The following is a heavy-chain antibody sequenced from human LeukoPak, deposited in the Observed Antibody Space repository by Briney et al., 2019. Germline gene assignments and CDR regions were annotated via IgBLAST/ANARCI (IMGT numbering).Heavy chain of an antibody. V-gene: IGHV3-7*01. CDR1: GFTFSSYW. Sequence: PGGALRLSCAASGFTFSSYWMSWVRQAPGKGLEWVANIKQDGSEKYYVDSVKGRFTISRDNAKNSLYLQMNSLRAEDTAVYYCARVYCTNGVCGAFDYWGQGTLVTVSS. CDR3: ARVYCTNGVCGAFDY. CDR2: IKQDGSEK. J-gene: IGHJ4*02. D-gene: IGHD2-8*01.